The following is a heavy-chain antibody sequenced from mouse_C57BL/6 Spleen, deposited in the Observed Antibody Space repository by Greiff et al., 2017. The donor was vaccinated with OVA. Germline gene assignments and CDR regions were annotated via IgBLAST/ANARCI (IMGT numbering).Heavy chain of an antibody. J-gene: IGHJ1*03. Sequence: EVQGVESGGGLVQPGGSLKLSCAASGFTFSDYYMYWVRQTPEKRLEWVAYISNGGGSTYYPDTVKGRFTISRDNAKNTLYLQMSRLKSEDTAMYYCASLTPDWYFDVWGTGTTVTVSS. CDR1: GFTFSDYY. CDR3: ASLTPDWYFDV. CDR2: ISNGGGST. D-gene: IGHD4-1*01. V-gene: IGHV5-12*01.